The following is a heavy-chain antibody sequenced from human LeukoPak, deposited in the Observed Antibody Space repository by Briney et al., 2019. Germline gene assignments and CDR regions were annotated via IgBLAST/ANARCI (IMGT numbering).Heavy chain of an antibody. CDR2: IHPSGST. CDR1: GDSISNYY. CDR3: ARHEGAVDTAMADYFDY. Sequence: SETLSLTCTVSGDSISNYYWSWIRQPAGKGLEWIGRIHPSGSTNYNPSLKSRVTISVDTSKNQFSLKLSSVTAADTAVYYCARHEGAVDTAMADYFDYWGQGTLVTVSS. D-gene: IGHD5-18*01. V-gene: IGHV4-4*07. J-gene: IGHJ4*02.